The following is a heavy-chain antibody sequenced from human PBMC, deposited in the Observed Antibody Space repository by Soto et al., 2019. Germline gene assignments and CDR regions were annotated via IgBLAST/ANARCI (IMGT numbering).Heavy chain of an antibody. Sequence: EVQLLESGGGLVQPGGSLRLSCAASGFTFSSYAMSWVRQSPGKGLEWVSAISGSGGSTYYANSVTGRFTISRDNSKNPLYLQMNSLRAEDTAVYYCAKDATGTTFAAFDIWGQGTMVTVSS. D-gene: IGHD1-1*01. CDR1: GFTFSSYA. CDR3: AKDATGTTFAAFDI. CDR2: ISGSGGST. J-gene: IGHJ3*02. V-gene: IGHV3-23*01.